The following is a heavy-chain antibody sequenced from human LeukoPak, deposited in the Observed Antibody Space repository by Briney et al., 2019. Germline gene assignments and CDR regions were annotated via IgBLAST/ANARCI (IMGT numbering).Heavy chain of an antibody. J-gene: IGHJ4*02. CDR2: IIPILGTA. CDR3: ARVKAAYYYDSSGYFPDHYFDY. V-gene: IGHV1-69*13. Sequence: SVKVSCKASGGTFSSYAISWVRQAPGQGLEWVGGIIPILGTANYAQKFQGRVTITADESTSTAYMELSSLRSEDTAVYYCARVKAAYYYDSSGYFPDHYFDYWGQGTLVTVSS. CDR1: GGTFSSYA. D-gene: IGHD3-22*01.